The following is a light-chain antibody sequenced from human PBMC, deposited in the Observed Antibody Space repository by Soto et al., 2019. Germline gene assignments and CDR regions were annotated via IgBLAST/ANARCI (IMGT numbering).Light chain of an antibody. Sequence: EIVLTQSPATLSLSPGERATLSCRASQSVSNYLAWYQQKPGQAPRLLIYGASSRATGIPDRFSGSGSGTDFTLTISRLEPEDFAVYHCQQYADSPRTFGQGTKVDIK. J-gene: IGKJ1*01. CDR3: QQYADSPRT. V-gene: IGKV3-20*01. CDR1: QSVSNY. CDR2: GAS.